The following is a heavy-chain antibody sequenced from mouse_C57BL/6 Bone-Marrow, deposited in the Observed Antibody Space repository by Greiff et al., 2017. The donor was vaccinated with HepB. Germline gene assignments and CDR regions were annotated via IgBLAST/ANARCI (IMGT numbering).Heavy chain of an antibody. J-gene: IGHJ3*01. CDR3: TTCYYGGSYVAWFAY. V-gene: IGHV14-1*01. CDR2: IDPDDGGT. CDR1: GFNFNDYY. D-gene: IGHD1-1*01. Sequence: EVQLQQSGAELVRPGASVKLSCTASGFNFNDYYMHWVKQRPEQGLEWIGGIDPDDGGTEYAAKFKGKATMTADTSSNTAYLQLSSLTSEDTAVYSSTTCYYGGSYVAWFAYWGQGTLVTVSA.